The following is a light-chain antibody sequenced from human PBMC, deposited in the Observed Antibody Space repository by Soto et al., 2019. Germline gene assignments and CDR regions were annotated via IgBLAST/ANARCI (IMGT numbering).Light chain of an antibody. Sequence: SVLTQPPSASGSPGQSVTISCIGTSSDVGRYNYVSWYQHHPGKAPKLIIYEVTKRPSGVPDRFSGSKSGNTASLTVSGLQADDEADYYCNSYVGSNNYVFGTGTKVT. CDR1: SSDVGRYNY. CDR3: NSYVGSNNYV. J-gene: IGLJ1*01. V-gene: IGLV2-8*01. CDR2: EVT.